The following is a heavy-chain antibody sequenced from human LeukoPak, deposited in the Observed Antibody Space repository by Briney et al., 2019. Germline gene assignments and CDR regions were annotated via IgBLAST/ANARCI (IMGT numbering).Heavy chain of an antibody. CDR2: INHSGST. Sequence: SETLSLTCAVYGGSFSPYYWSWIRQPPEKGLEWIGEINHSGSTNCNPSLKSRVTISVDTSKNQFSLKLSSVTAADTAVYYCARGGLYCGGDCYVDHWGQGSLVTVSS. J-gene: IGHJ4*02. CDR3: ARGGLYCGGDCYVDH. D-gene: IGHD2-21*02. CDR1: GGSFSPYY. V-gene: IGHV4-34*01.